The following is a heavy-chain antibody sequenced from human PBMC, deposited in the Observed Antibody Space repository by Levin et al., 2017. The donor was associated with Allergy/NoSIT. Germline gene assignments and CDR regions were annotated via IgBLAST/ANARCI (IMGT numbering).Heavy chain of an antibody. D-gene: IGHD3-3*01. CDR3: ARAEDAYDFWSGYYTSPSGYYDYGMDV. CDR2: ISYDGSNK. Sequence: LSLTCAASGFTFSSYAMHWVRQAPGKGLEWVAVISYDGSNKYYADSVKGRFTISRDNSKNTLYLQMNSLRAEDTAVYYCARAEDAYDFWSGYYTSPSGYYDYGMDVWGQGTTVTVSS. J-gene: IGHJ6*02. V-gene: IGHV3-30-3*01. CDR1: GFTFSSYA.